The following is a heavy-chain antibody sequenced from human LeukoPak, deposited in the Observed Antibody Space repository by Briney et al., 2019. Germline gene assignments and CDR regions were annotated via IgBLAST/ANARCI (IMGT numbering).Heavy chain of an antibody. CDR3: ARDSGDSAYYNYAMDV. J-gene: IGHJ6*02. CDR2: ISSTSYYT. V-gene: IGHV3-21*01. Sequence: GGSLRLSCAASGFTFSGYSVNWVRQAPGKGLEWVSSISSTSYYTKYADSVKGRFTVSRDNAKNSLYLQMNSLRVEDTALYYCARDSGDSAYYNYAMDVWGQGTTVTVS. D-gene: IGHD4-17*01. CDR1: GFTFSGYS.